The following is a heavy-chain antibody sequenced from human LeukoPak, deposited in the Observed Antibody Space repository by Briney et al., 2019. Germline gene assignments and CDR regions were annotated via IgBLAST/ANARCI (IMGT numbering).Heavy chain of an antibody. J-gene: IGHJ5*02. CDR1: GGPFSSYA. Sequence: WASVKVSFKASGGPFSSYAISWGRPAPGQGLGWMGRIIPIFGIANYTQKFQGRVTITADKSTSTAYMELSSLRSEDTAVYYCAREAQFYSWFDPWGQGTLVTVSS. CDR3: AREAQFYSWFDP. D-gene: IGHD2-15*01. V-gene: IGHV1-69*04. CDR2: IIPIFGIA.